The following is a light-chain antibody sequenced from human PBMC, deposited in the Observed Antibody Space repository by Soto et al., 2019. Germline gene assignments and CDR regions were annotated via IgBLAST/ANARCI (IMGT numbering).Light chain of an antibody. CDR3: QQYGRSPPFT. J-gene: IGKJ2*01. V-gene: IGKV3-20*01. CDR2: GAS. CDR1: PSVSSAY. Sequence: EIVLTQSPGTLSLSPGERATLSCRASPSVSSAYLAWYQHKPGQAPRLLIYGASNRATGIPDRFSGSGSGTDFTLTISRLEPEDFAVYFCQQYGRSPPFTFGQGTKVEIK.